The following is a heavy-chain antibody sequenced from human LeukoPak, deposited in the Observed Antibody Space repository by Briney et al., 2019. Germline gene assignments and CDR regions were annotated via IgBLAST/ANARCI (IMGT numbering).Heavy chain of an antibody. CDR3: ARSNDYGVYLVKGYFDY. Sequence: ASVKVSCKASGYTFTGYYMHWVRQAPGQGLEWMGRINPNSGGTNYAQKFQGRVTMTRDTSISTVYMELSRLRSDDTAVYYCARSNDYGVYLVKGYFDYWGQGTLVTVSS. CDR1: GYTFTGYY. CDR2: INPNSGGT. D-gene: IGHD4-17*01. J-gene: IGHJ4*02. V-gene: IGHV1-2*06.